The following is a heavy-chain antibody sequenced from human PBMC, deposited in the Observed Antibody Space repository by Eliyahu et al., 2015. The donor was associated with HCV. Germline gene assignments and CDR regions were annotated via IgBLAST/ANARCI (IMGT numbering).Heavy chain of an antibody. D-gene: IGHD3-16*01. CDR3: ARYGAPNLGGNWFDS. Sequence: EVQLVXSXAEVKKAGESLKISXKGSGYQFXGXWIAWVRQMPGKGLEWMGIIYPDDSQTKYSPSFQGQVTFSADKSISTAYLQWSSLKVSDTAMYYCARYGAPNLGGNWFDSWGQGTLVTVSS. CDR1: GYQFXGXW. CDR2: IYPDDSQT. V-gene: IGHV5-51*01. J-gene: IGHJ5*01.